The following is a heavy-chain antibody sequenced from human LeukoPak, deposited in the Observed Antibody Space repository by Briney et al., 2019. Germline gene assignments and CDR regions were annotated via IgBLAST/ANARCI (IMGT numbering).Heavy chain of an antibody. CDR1: GFTFSSYS. J-gene: IGHJ6*03. Sequence: GGSLRLSCAASGFTFSSYSMNWVRQAPGKGLERVSYISSSSSTIYYADSVKGRFTISRDNAKNSLYLQMNGLRAEDTAVYYCARGKSYMDVWGKGTTVTVSS. CDR2: ISSSSSTI. V-gene: IGHV3-48*01. CDR3: ARGKSYMDV.